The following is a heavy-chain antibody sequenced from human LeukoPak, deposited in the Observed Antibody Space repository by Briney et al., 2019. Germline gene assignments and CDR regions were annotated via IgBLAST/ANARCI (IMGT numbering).Heavy chain of an antibody. CDR2: IYYSGST. V-gene: IGHV4-59*01. D-gene: IGHD3-10*01. J-gene: IGHJ4*02. CDR3: AKDLRGVVLLWFGEFVGLELDY. CDR1: GGSISSYY. Sequence: SETLSLTCTVSGGSISSYYWSWIRQPPGKGLEWIGYIYYSGSTNYNPSLKSRVTISVDTSKNQFSLKLSSVTAADTAVYYCAKDLRGVVLLWFGEFVGLELDYWGQGTLVTVSS.